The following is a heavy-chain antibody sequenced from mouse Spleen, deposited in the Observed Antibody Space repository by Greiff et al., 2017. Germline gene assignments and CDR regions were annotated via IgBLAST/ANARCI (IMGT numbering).Heavy chain of an antibody. D-gene: IGHD1-2*01. CDR1: GFTFSDYG. Sequence: EVKLMESGGGLVKPGGSLKLSCAASGFTFSDYGMHWVRQAPEKGLEWVAYISSGSSTIYYADTVKGRFTISRDNAKNTLFLQMTSLRSEDTAMYYCARVITTATWYFDVWGAGTTVTVSS. CDR3: ARVITTATWYFDV. V-gene: IGHV5-17*01. CDR2: ISSGSSTI. J-gene: IGHJ1*01.